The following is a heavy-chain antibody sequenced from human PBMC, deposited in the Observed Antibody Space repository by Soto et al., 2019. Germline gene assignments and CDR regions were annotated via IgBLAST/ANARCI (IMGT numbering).Heavy chain of an antibody. D-gene: IGHD7-27*01. Sequence: PGGSLRLSCAASGFIFSSFGMHWVRQAPGKGLEWVAHIWYDGSNTYYADSVKGRFTISRDNSRNTVYLQMNSLRAEDTAVYHCVRDLLGSGGHFDYWGQGTPGTVSS. CDR3: VRDLLGSGGHFDY. CDR1: GFIFSSFG. V-gene: IGHV3-33*01. J-gene: IGHJ4*02. CDR2: IWYDGSNT.